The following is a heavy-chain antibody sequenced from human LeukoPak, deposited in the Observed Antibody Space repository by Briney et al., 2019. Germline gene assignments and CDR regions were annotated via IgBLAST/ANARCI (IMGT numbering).Heavy chain of an antibody. CDR3: AGDYYGSGIDY. D-gene: IGHD3-10*01. CDR2: IYYSGST. CDR1: GGSASSGSYY. V-gene: IGHV4-61*01. Sequence: PSETLSLTCTVSGGSASSGSYYWSWIRQPPGKGLEWIGYIYYSGSTNYNPSLKSRVTISVDTSKNQFSLKLSSVTAADTAVYYCAGDYYGSGIDYWGQGTLVTVSS. J-gene: IGHJ4*02.